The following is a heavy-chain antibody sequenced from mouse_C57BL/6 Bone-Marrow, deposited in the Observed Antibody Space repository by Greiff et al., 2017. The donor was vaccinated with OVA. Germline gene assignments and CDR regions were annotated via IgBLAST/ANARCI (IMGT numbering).Heavy chain of an antibody. CDR1: GYTFTSYW. CDR2: IDPNRGGT. Sequence: QVQLKQPGAELVKPGASVKLSCKASGYTFTSYWMHWVKQRPGRGLEWIGRIDPNRGGTKYNEKFKSKATLTVDKPSSTAYMQLSSLTSEDSAVYYCAREYLLLRYYYAMDYWGQGTSVTVSS. J-gene: IGHJ4*01. CDR3: AREYLLLRYYYAMDY. V-gene: IGHV1-72*01. D-gene: IGHD1-1*01.